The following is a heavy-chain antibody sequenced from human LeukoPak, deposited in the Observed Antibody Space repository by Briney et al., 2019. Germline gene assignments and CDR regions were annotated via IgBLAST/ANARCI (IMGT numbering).Heavy chain of an antibody. CDR2: IYYSGST. Sequence: SETLSLTCTVSGGSISSHYWSWIRQPPGKGLEWIGYIYYSGSTNYNPSLKSRVTISVDTSKNQSSLKLSSVTAADTAVYYFARGAYDSSGYYYLPIDYWGQGTLVTVSS. J-gene: IGHJ4*02. CDR1: GGSISSHY. V-gene: IGHV4-59*11. D-gene: IGHD3-22*01. CDR3: ARGAYDSSGYYYLPIDY.